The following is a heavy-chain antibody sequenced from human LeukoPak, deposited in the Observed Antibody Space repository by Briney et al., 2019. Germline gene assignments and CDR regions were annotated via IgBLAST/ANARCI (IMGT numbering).Heavy chain of an antibody. CDR1: GFSLGSHP. D-gene: IGHD5-24*01. CDR2: ITGSGDYT. V-gene: IGHV3-23*01. CDR3: AREMMAARLYYFDY. J-gene: IGHJ4*02. Sequence: LAGGSLRLSCAASGFSLGSHPVNWVRQAPGKGLEWVSGITGSGDYTYYIDSVQGRFTISRDNSKNMLFLQMNSLIAEDTAVYYCAREMMAARLYYFDYWGRGILVTVSS.